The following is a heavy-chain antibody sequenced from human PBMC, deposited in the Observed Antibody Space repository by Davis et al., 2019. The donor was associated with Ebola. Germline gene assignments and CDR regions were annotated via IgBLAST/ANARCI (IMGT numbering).Heavy chain of an antibody. CDR2: INSDGSST. J-gene: IGHJ4*02. CDR1: GFTFSSYW. V-gene: IGHV3-74*01. Sequence: HTGGSLRLSCAASGFTFSSYWMHWVRQAPGKGLVWVSRINSDGSSTSYADSVKGRFTISRDNAKNTLYLQVNSLRAEDTAVYYCASFKIFGVVFDYWGQGTLVTVSS. CDR3: ASFKIFGVVFDY. D-gene: IGHD3-3*01.